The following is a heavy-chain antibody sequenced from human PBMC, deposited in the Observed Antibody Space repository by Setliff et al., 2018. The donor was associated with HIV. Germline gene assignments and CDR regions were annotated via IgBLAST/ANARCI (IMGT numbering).Heavy chain of an antibody. CDR2: INVGKGNT. J-gene: IGHJ4*01. V-gene: IGHV1-3*01. Sequence: ASVKVSCKTSGYTFTTYSIHWVRQAPGQSLEWMGWINVGKGNTKYSQELQSRITITTDTSANTAYMELSSLRSDDTAVYFCARGALLAVFDFDHWGHGTLVTVSS. D-gene: IGHD2-15*01. CDR3: ARGALLAVFDFDH. CDR1: GYTFTTYS.